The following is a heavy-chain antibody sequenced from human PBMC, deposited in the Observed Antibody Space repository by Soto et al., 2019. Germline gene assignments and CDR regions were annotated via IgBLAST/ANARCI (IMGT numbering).Heavy chain of an antibody. CDR3: AGLGVLTGYYPDYGMDV. CDR2: IYPGDSDT. CDR1: GYSFTSYW. J-gene: IGHJ6*02. D-gene: IGHD3-9*01. V-gene: IGHV5-51*01. Sequence: GESLKISCKGSGYSFTSYWIGWVRQMPGKGLEWMGIIYPGDSDTRYSPSFQGQVTISADKSISTAYLQWSSLKASDTAMYYCAGLGVLTGYYPDYGMDVWGQGTTVTVSS.